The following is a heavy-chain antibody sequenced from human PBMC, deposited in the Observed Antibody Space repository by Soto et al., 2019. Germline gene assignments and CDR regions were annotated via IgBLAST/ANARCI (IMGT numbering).Heavy chain of an antibody. J-gene: IGHJ4*02. CDR1: GFTFSNAW. CDR2: IKSKTDVGTT. Sequence: EVQLVESGGGLVKPGGSLRLSCAASGFTFSNAWMSWVRQAPGKGLEWVGRIKSKTDVGTTDYAAPVKGRFTISRDDSKNTLYLQMNSLKTEDTAVYYCTTARRYCSGGSCYRYWGQGTLVTVSS. D-gene: IGHD2-15*01. CDR3: TTARRYCSGGSCYRY. V-gene: IGHV3-15*01.